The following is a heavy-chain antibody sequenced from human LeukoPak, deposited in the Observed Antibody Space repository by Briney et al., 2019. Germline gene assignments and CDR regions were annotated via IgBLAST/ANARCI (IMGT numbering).Heavy chain of an antibody. D-gene: IGHD3-10*01. CDR2: ISGSSGST. Sequence: GGSLRLSCAASGFTFSSYAMSWVRQAPGKGLEWVSAISGSSGSTYYADSVKGRFTISRDNSKNTLYLQMNSLRAEDTAVYYCAKVLGGSGSLFDYWGQGTLVTVSS. V-gene: IGHV3-23*01. CDR1: GFTFSSYA. CDR3: AKVLGGSGSLFDY. J-gene: IGHJ4*02.